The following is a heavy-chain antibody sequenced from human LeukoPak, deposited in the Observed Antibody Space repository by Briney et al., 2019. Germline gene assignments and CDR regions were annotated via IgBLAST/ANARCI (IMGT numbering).Heavy chain of an antibody. CDR1: RFTFSDSY. V-gene: IGHV3-11*04. J-gene: IGHJ4*02. Sequence: PGGSLRLSCAASRFTFSDSYMSWIRQAPGKGLEWVSYISGSGGTIYYADSVKGRFTISRDNAKNSLYLQMTSLRAEDTAVYHSARGRDGSGWYLGYWGQGTLVTVSS. CDR3: ARGRDGSGWYLGY. D-gene: IGHD6-19*01. CDR2: ISGSGGTI.